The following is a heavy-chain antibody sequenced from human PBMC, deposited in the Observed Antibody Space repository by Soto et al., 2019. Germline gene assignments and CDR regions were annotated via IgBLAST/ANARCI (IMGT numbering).Heavy chain of an antibody. D-gene: IGHD3-22*01. CDR3: ARVFYDSSGYTFRQWPELVY. CDR2: INSDGSST. Sequence: HPGGSLRLSCAASGFTFSSYWMHWVRQAPGKGLVWVSRINSDGSSTSYADSVKGRFTISRDNAKNTLYLQMNSLRAEDTAVYYCARVFYDSSGYTFRQWPELVYWGQGTLVTVYS. J-gene: IGHJ4*02. CDR1: GFTFSSYW. V-gene: IGHV3-74*01.